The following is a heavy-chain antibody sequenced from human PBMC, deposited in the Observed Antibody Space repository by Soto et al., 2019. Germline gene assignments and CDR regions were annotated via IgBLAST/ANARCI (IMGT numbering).Heavy chain of an antibody. CDR1: GFMFSRYW. D-gene: IGHD6-13*01. V-gene: IGHV3-7*01. CDR3: VRGTSSWYFYYYGMDA. J-gene: IGHJ6*02. Sequence: PGGSLRLSCAASGFMFSRYWMTWVRQAPGKGLEWVANIKQDGSEKYYVDSVKGRFTISRDNAENSLYLQMSSLRVEDTAVYYCVRGTSSWYFYYYGMDAWGPVTTVTVSS. CDR2: IKQDGSEK.